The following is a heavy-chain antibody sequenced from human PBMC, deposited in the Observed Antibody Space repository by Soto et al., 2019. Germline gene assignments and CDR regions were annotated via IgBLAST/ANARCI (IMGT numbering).Heavy chain of an antibody. V-gene: IGHV3-11*01. CDR1: GFTFSDYY. CDR2: INIRGTTT. D-gene: IGHD3-3*01. J-gene: IGHJ4*02. Sequence: GGSLRLSCAASGFTFSDYYMSWIRQAPGKGLEWVSHINIRGTTTYYGDSVKGRFTISRDNAKNSLYLQMNSLRAEDTAVYYCARETIIGVVSYGFFDYWGQGTLVTVSS. CDR3: ARETIIGVVSYGFFDY.